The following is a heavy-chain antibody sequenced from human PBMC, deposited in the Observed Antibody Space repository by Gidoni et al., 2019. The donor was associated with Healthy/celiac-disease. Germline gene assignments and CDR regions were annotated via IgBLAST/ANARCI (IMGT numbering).Heavy chain of an antibody. J-gene: IGHJ4*02. D-gene: IGHD6-13*01. V-gene: IGHV4-39*01. CDR2: IYYSGST. CDR1: GGSISSSSYY. CDR3: ARSPSSSSWLLDY. Sequence: QLQLQESGPGLVKPSETLSLTCTVSGGSISSSSYYWGWIRQPPGKGLEWIGSIYYSGSTYYNPSLKSRVTISVDTSKNQFSLKLSSVTAADTAVYYCARSPSSSSWLLDYWGQGTLVTVSS.